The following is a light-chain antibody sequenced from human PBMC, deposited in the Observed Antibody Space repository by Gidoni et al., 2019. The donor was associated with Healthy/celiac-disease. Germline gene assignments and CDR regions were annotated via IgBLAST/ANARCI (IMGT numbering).Light chain of an antibody. CDR1: SSNIGNNY. CDR3: GTWDSSLSAWV. Sequence: QSVLTQPPPVSAAPAHKGTISCSGSSSNIGNNYVSWYQQLPGTAPKLHIYDNNKRPSGIPDRFSGSKSGTSATLGITGLQTGDEADYYCGTWDSSLSAWVFGGGTKLTVL. CDR2: DNN. J-gene: IGLJ3*02. V-gene: IGLV1-51*01.